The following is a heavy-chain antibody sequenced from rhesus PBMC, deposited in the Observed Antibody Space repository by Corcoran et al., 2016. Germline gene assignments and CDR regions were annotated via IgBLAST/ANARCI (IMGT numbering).Heavy chain of an antibody. D-gene: IGHD3-28*01. V-gene: IGHV4-80*01. CDR3: ARGPIVVIKYGLDS. CDR1: GASIRSYC. CDR2: INGNSGST. J-gene: IGHJ6*01. Sequence: QVQLPESGPGLVKPSETLSLPCAFSGASIRSYCWVWIRQPPGKGLEWIGEINGNSGSTYYNPSLKSRVTISKDASKNQFSLKLSSVTAADTAVYYCARGPIVVIKYGLDSWGQGVVVTVSS.